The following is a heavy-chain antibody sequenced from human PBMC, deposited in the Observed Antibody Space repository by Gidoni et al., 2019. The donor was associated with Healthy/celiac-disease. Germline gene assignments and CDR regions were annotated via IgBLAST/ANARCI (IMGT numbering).Heavy chain of an antibody. CDR2: IYHSGST. CDR3: ARTLGGSYANHDAFDI. V-gene: IGHV4-38-2*02. D-gene: IGHD1-26*01. J-gene: IGHJ3*02. Sequence: QVQLQESGPGLVKPSETLSLTCTVPGYSISSGYYWGWLRQPPGKGLEWIGSIYHSGSTYYNPSLKSRVTISVDTSKNQFSLELSSVTAADTAVYYCARTLGGSYANHDAFDIWGQGTMVTVSS. CDR1: GYSISSGYY.